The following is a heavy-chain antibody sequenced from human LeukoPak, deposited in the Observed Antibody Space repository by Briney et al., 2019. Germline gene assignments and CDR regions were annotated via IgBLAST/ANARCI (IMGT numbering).Heavy chain of an antibody. CDR3: ARGGMITFGGVPFDY. V-gene: IGHV1-2*02. CDR1: GYTFTFYY. CDR2: INPNSGET. Sequence: ASVTVSCTASGYTFTFYYMHWVRQAPGQGLEWMGWINPNSGETRYAQKFQGRVTMTRDTSISTAYMDLSRLRSDDTAVYYCARGGMITFGGVPFDYWGQGTLVTVSS. D-gene: IGHD3-16*01. J-gene: IGHJ4*02.